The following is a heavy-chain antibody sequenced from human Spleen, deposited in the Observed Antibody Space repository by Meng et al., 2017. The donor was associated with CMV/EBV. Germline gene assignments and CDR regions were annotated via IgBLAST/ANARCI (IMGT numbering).Heavy chain of an antibody. Sequence: GESLKISCAASGFTFSDYYMSWIRQAPGKGLEWISYISSSGSTIYYADSMKGRFTISRDNAKNSLYLQMNSLRVEDTAVYYCAKSLMSGYSGYDAFLPDYWGQGTLVTVSS. V-gene: IGHV3-11*01. CDR3: AKSLMSGYSGYDAFLPDY. J-gene: IGHJ4*02. CDR1: GFTFSDYY. CDR2: ISSSGSTI. D-gene: IGHD5-12*01.